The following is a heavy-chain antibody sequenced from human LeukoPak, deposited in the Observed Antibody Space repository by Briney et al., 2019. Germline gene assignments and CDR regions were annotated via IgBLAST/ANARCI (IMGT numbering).Heavy chain of an antibody. CDR1: GYTFTNYH. J-gene: IGHJ4*01. D-gene: IGHD5-18*01. Sequence: ASVTVSCTASGYTFTNYHMHWVRQAPGQGLEWMGRIYPSSGGTNYAQKFQGRITLTTDTSINTAYMELSRLRFDDTAVYYCAREGSGYTYGRGSYFDYWGHGILVTVSS. V-gene: IGHV1-2*06. CDR3: AREGSGYTYGRGSYFDY. CDR2: IYPSSGGT.